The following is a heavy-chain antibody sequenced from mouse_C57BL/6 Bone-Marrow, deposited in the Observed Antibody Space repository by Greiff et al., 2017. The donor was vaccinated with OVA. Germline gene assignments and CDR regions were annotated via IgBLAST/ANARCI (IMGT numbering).Heavy chain of an antibody. J-gene: IGHJ1*03. CDR3: ARPYYYGSSADV. V-gene: IGHV1-52*01. CDR2: IDPSDSET. Sequence: QVQLKQPGAELVRPGSSVKLSCKASGYTFTSYWMHWVKQRPIQGLEWIGNIDPSDSETHYNQKFKDKATLTVDKSSSTAYMQLSSLTSEDSAVYYCARPYYYGSSADVWGTGTTVTVSS. D-gene: IGHD1-1*01. CDR1: GYTFTSYW.